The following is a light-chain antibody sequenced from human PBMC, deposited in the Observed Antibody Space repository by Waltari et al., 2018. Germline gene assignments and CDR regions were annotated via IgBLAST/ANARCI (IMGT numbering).Light chain of an antibody. CDR3: AAWDDNLNGRVI. CDR1: DSNIGRNA. V-gene: IGLV1-44*01. J-gene: IGLJ2*01. CDR2: STT. Sequence: QSVLTQAPSVSAPPGQRVTISCSVSDSNIGRNAVHWFHQVPGTAPKLIIYSTTHRPSGVPDRFSGSKSGTSASLAITGLQSEDEGDYFCAAWDDNLNGRVIFGGGTKLTVL.